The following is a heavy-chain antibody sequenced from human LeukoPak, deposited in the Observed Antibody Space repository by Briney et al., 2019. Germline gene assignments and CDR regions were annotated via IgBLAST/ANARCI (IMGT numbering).Heavy chain of an antibody. V-gene: IGHV3-53*01. CDR2: IYSGGST. D-gene: IGHD1-26*01. Sequence: HTGGSLRLSCAASGFTVSSNYMSWVRQAPGKGLEWVSVIYSGGSTYYADSVKGRFTISRDNSKNTLYLQMNSLRAEDTAVYYCARGGGSYRKNVAFDIWGQGTMVTVSS. CDR3: ARGGGSYRKNVAFDI. J-gene: IGHJ3*02. CDR1: GFTVSSNY.